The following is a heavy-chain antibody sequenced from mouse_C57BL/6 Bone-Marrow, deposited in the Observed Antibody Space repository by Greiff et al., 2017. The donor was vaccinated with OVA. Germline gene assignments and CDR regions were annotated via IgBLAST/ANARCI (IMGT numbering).Heavy chain of an antibody. V-gene: IGHV6-3*01. CDR2: IRLKSDNYAT. J-gene: IGHJ4*01. CDR1: GFTFSNYW. Sequence: EVKVEESGGGLVQPGGSMKLSCVASGFTFSNYWMNWVRQSPEKGLEWVAQIRLKSDNYATHYAESVKGRFTISRDDSKSSVYLQMNNLRAEDTGIYYCTGCHGHAMDYWGQGTSVTVSS. CDR3: TGCHGHAMDY. D-gene: IGHD1-1*02.